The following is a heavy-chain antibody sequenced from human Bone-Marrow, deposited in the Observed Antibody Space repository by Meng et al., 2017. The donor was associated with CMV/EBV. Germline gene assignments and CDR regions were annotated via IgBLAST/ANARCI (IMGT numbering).Heavy chain of an antibody. Sequence: CAAYGFTFSTYAMRWVRQAPGKGLEWVTVISCDGSKIYYADSVKGRFTISRDSSKNTLYLQMNSLRAEDTAVYYCAREYGSYSWGGDYWGQGTLVTVSS. D-gene: IGHD1-26*01. CDR1: GFTFSTYA. J-gene: IGHJ4*02. V-gene: IGHV3-30*04. CDR3: AREYGSYSWGGDY. CDR2: ISCDGSKI.